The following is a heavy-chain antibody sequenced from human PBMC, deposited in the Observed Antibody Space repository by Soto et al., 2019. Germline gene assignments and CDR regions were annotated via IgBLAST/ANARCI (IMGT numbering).Heavy chain of an antibody. CDR2: ISPDGNNA. CDR3: VRGPSHGAFDI. CDR1: GSTFSSYD. J-gene: IGHJ3*02. V-gene: IGHV3-30-3*01. Sequence: QVQLVESGGDVVQPGRSLRLSCAASGSTFSSYDIHWVRQAPGKGLQWLAHISPDGNNAYYADSVKGRFTISRDNARNPVYLKVNSLRPEETAVYNCVRGPSHGAFDIWGQGTLVTVS.